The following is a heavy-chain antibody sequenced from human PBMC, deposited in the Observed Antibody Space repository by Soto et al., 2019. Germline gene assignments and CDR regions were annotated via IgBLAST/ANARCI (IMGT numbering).Heavy chain of an antibody. Sequence: SETLSLTCAVYGGSFSGYYWSWIRQPPGKGLGWIGEINHSGSTNYNPSLKSRVTISVDTSKNQFSLKLSSVTAADTAVYYCARVAGAVASDYGMDVWGQGTTVTVSS. CDR3: ARVAGAVASDYGMDV. CDR2: INHSGST. V-gene: IGHV4-34*01. D-gene: IGHD6-19*01. J-gene: IGHJ6*02. CDR1: GGSFSGYY.